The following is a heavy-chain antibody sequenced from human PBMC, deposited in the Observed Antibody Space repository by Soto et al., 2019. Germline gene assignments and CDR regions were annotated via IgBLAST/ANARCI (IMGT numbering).Heavy chain of an antibody. CDR2: INNDGSST. CDR3: ARDPLIGNTDYGLVV. J-gene: IGHJ6*02. Sequence: EVQLVESGAGLVQPGGSLRLSSAASGFTFSSFWMHWVRKAPGKGLVWVSRINNDGSSTAYADSVKGRFTISRDNAKSTLYLQVTSLRAEDTAVYYCARDPLIGNTDYGLVVWGQGTTVTVSS. V-gene: IGHV3-74*01. D-gene: IGHD2-21*01. CDR1: GFTFSSFW.